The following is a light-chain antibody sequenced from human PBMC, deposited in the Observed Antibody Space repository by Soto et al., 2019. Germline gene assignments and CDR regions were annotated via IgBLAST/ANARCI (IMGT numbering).Light chain of an antibody. CDR1: QSIGSW. V-gene: IGKV1-5*03. CDR3: QQYNTYRT. CDR2: KAS. J-gene: IGKJ1*01. Sequence: DIQMTQSPSTLSASVGDRVTITCRASQSIGSWLAWYQQKPGKAPNLLIYKASSLESGVPSRFSGSGSGTEFTLTISSLQPDDFATYYCQQYNTYRTFGQGTKVEI.